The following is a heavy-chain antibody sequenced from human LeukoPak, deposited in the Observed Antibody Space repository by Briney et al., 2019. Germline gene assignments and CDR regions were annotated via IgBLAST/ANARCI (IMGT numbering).Heavy chain of an antibody. CDR2: ISSSSSTI. Sequence: SRGSLRLSCAASGFTFSSYSMNWVRQAPGKGLEWVSYISSSSSTIYYADSVKGRFTISRDNAKNSLYLQMNSLRAEDTAVYYCARDGGDFDYWGQGTLVTVSS. V-gene: IGHV3-48*01. J-gene: IGHJ4*02. CDR3: ARDGGDFDY. CDR1: GFTFSSYS. D-gene: IGHD4-17*01.